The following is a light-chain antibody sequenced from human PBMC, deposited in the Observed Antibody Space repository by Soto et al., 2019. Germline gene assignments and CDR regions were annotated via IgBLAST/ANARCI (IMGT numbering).Light chain of an antibody. CDR2: SNN. V-gene: IGLV1-44*01. Sequence: QSLLTQPPSASGTPGQRVTISCSGSSSNIGSNTVNWYQQLPGTAPKLLIYSNNQRPSGVPDRFSGSKSGTSASLAISGLQSEDEADYYRAAWDDSLNGYVVFGGGTKLTVL. CDR1: SSNIGSNT. CDR3: AAWDDSLNGYVV. J-gene: IGLJ2*01.